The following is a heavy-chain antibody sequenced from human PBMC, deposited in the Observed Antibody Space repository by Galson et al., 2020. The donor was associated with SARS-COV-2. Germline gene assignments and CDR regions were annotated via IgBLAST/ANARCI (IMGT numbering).Heavy chain of an antibody. Sequence: ASETLSLTCTVSGGSISSGGYYWSWIRQHPGKGLEWIGYIYYSGRTYYNPSLKSRVTISVDTSKNQFSLKLSSVTAADTAVYYCARERGGAWFGETAHYYYYGMDVWGQGTTVTVSS. CDR3: ARERGGAWFGETAHYYYYGMDV. CDR1: GGSISSGGYY. V-gene: IGHV4-31*03. D-gene: IGHD3-10*01. J-gene: IGHJ6*02. CDR2: IYYSGRT.